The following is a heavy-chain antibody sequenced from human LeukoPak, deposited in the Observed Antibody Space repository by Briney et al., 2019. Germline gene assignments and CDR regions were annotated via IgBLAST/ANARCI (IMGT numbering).Heavy chain of an antibody. D-gene: IGHD3-10*01. Sequence: GGSLILSCVASGYSLTDYNADWVRQAPGRGLEWVAYISRSGGTISYADSVKGRFSISRNGADNTLYLHLSSLRADDTAVYYCARNLYSRGLYGELRSYFDYWGQGALVTVSS. CDR2: ISRSGGTI. CDR1: GYSLTDYN. V-gene: IGHV3-48*01. J-gene: IGHJ4*02. CDR3: ARNLYSRGLYGELRSYFDY.